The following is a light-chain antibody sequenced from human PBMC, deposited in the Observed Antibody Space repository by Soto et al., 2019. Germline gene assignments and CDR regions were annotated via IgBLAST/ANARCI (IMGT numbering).Light chain of an antibody. V-gene: IGKV3-20*01. J-gene: IGKJ5*01. Sequence: EIVLTQSPGTLSLSPGERATLSCRASQSVISSYLAWYQQKPGQAPRLLISGAASRATGIPDRFSGSGSGTDFTLTISRLEPEDFAMYYCQQYGNSPITFGQGTRLEIK. CDR2: GAA. CDR1: QSVISSY. CDR3: QQYGNSPIT.